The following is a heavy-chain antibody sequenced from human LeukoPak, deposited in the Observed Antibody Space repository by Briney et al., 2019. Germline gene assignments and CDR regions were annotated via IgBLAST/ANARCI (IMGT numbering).Heavy chain of an antibody. CDR3: ARDRGIQLSYYYYMDV. D-gene: IGHD5-18*01. V-gene: IGHV1-69*05. Sequence: SVKVSCKASGGTFISYAISWVRQAPGQGLEWMGGIIPIFGTANYAQKFQGRVTITTDESTSTAYMELSSLRSEDTAVYYRARDRGIQLSYYYYMDVWGKGTTVTVS. J-gene: IGHJ6*03. CDR1: GGTFISYA. CDR2: IIPIFGTA.